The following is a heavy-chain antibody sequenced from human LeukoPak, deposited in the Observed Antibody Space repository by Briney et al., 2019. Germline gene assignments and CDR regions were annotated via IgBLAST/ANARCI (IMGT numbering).Heavy chain of an antibody. D-gene: IGHD3-3*01. Sequence: PGGSLRLSCAASGFTFSSYSMNWVRQAPGEGLEWVSSISSSRSYIYYADSVRGRFTVSRDNAKNSLYLQMNSLRAEDTAVYYCARDVHYDFWTGYYSTWPLGYWGQGTLVTVSS. CDR3: ARDVHYDFWTGYYSTWPLGY. J-gene: IGHJ4*02. CDR2: ISSSRSYI. CDR1: GFTFSSYS. V-gene: IGHV3-21*01.